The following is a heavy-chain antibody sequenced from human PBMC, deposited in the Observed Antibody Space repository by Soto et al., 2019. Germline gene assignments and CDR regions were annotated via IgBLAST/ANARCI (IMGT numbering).Heavy chain of an antibody. Sequence: SATLSLTCPVSGGSISSGGHYWSWIRQHPGKGLEWIGYIYYSGSTYYNPSLKSRVTISVDTSKDQFSLKLSSVTAADTAVYYCAVRRDGYSMDVWGQGTTVT. CDR1: GGSISSGGHY. J-gene: IGHJ6*02. V-gene: IGHV4-31*03. CDR2: IYYSGST. CDR3: AVRRDGYSMDV.